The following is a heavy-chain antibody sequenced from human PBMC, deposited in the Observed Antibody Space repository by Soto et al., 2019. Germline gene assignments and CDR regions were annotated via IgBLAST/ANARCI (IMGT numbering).Heavy chain of an antibody. CDR1: GFVFSNFA. D-gene: IGHD5-12*01. V-gene: IGHV3-23*01. J-gene: IGHJ4*02. Sequence: PGGSLRLSCAASGFVFSNFAMFWFRQAPGRGLEWVSTIYAAGGGKYYGGSVKGRFTVSRDNSRDTLFLQMDSLRVEDTAIYFCAKDPIRGDGYIEPDYWGQGTLVTVSS. CDR3: AKDPIRGDGYIEPDY. CDR2: IYAAGGGK.